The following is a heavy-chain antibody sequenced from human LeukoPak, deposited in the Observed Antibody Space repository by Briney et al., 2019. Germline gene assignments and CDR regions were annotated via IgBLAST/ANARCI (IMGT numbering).Heavy chain of an antibody. CDR3: ASHERGGSTWRAIDY. V-gene: IGHV3-21*01. J-gene: IGHJ4*02. CDR1: GFTFSSYS. Sequence: PGGSLRLSCAASGFTFSSYSMNWVRQAPGKGLERVSSISSSSSYIYYADSVKGRFTISRDNAKNSLYLQMNSLRAEDTAVYYCASHERGGSTWRAIDYWGQGTLVTVSS. D-gene: IGHD2-15*01. CDR2: ISSSSSYI.